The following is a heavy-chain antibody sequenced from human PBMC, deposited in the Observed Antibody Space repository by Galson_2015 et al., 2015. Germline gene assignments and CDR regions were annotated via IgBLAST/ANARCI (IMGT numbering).Heavy chain of an antibody. CDR2: IGDSGVNT. Sequence: SLRLSCAVSGFTFSSYAMGWVRQAPGTGLEGVSSIGDSGVNTKYADSVKGRFTISRDNSKNTLYLQMNSLRGDDTAVYYCAKGGPYCSGGNCHGVFDSWGQGTLVTVSS. J-gene: IGHJ4*02. CDR1: GFTFSSYA. CDR3: AKGGPYCSGGNCHGVFDS. D-gene: IGHD2-15*01. V-gene: IGHV3-23*01.